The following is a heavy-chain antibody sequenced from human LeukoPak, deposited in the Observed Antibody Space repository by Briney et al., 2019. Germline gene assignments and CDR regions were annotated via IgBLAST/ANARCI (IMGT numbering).Heavy chain of an antibody. D-gene: IGHD4-23*01. J-gene: IGHJ6*02. CDR2: ISYDGSNK. CDR3: AKDRWGPPYYYYGMDV. CDR1: GFTFSSYG. V-gene: IGHV3-30*18. Sequence: PGRSLRLSCAASGFTFSSYGMHWVRQAPGKGLEWVAVISYDGSNKYYADSVKGRFTISRDNSKNTLYLQMNSLRAEDTAVYYCAKDRWGPPYYYYGMDVWGQGTTVTVSS.